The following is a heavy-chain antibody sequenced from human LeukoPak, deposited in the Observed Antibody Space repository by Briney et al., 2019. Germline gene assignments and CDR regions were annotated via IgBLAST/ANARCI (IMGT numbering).Heavy chain of an antibody. CDR3: AKDSPVHGDYLIDY. Sequence: GGSLRLSCAASEFIVSINYMTWVRQAPGKGLEWVSLIYSRGDTKYADSVKGRFTISRDNSKNTLYLQMSSLRAEDTAVYYCAKDSPVHGDYLIDYWGQGTLVTVSS. CDR2: IYSRGDT. J-gene: IGHJ4*02. V-gene: IGHV3-66*03. CDR1: EFIVSINY. D-gene: IGHD4-17*01.